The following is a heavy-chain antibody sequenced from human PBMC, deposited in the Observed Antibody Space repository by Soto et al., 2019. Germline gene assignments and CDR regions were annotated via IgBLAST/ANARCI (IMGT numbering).Heavy chain of an antibody. CDR1: GASMNTRSYY. CDR3: ARVERGTATTVVDGSDI. Sequence: SETLSLTCTVTGASMNTRSYYWGWIRQPPGKGLEWIGSFYYSGSTYYNVSLKSRVTIFVDTSKNQFSLKLTSVTAADTALYYCARVERGTATTVVDGSDILGPGTMVTV. D-gene: IGHD1-1*01. CDR2: FYYSGST. J-gene: IGHJ3*02. V-gene: IGHV4-39*01.